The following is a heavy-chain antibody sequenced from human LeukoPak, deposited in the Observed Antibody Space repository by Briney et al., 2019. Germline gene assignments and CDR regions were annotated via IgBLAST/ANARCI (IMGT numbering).Heavy chain of an antibody. D-gene: IGHD2-15*01. CDR2: IYPGDSDT. V-gene: IGHV5-51*01. CDR1: GYSFSSDW. CDR3: ARRGYCSGGSCDVDAFDI. Sequence: GESLKISCKGSGYSFSSDWIGWVRQMPGKGLEWMGIIYPGDSDTRYSPSFQGQVTISADKSISTAYLQWSSLKASDTAMYYCARRGYCSGGSCDVDAFDIWGQGTMVTVSS. J-gene: IGHJ3*02.